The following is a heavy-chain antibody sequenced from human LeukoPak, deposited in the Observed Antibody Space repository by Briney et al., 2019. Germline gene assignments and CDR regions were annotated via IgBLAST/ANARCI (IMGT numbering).Heavy chain of an antibody. CDR3: ARESMIFGVVIGFDP. Sequence: ASVKVSCKASGGTFSDSPITWVRQAPGQGLEWMGGIIPVFGTTTTAQRFQGRVAITADESTNTAYMELSSLTSEDTAVYYCARESMIFGVVIGFDPWGQGTLVTVSS. V-gene: IGHV1-69*13. D-gene: IGHD3/OR15-3a*01. J-gene: IGHJ5*02. CDR1: GGTFSDSP. CDR2: IIPVFGTT.